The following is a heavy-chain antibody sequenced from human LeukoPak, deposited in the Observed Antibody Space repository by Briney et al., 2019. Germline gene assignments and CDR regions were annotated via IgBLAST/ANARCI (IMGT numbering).Heavy chain of an antibody. V-gene: IGHV3-48*02. J-gene: IGHJ4*02. CDR1: GFSLSSYS. Sequence: PGGSLRLSCAASGFSLSSYSMNWVRQAPGKGLEWVSYINSSSSIIYYADSVKGRFTISRDNGKNSLYLQMNSLRDEDTAVYYCARVNDATGSMGYWGQGTLVTVSS. CDR2: INSSSSII. D-gene: IGHD3-9*01. CDR3: ARVNDATGSMGY.